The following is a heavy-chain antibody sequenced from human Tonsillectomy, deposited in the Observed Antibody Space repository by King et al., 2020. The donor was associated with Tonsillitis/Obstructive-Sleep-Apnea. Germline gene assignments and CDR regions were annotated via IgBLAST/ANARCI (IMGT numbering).Heavy chain of an antibody. CDR1: GGSISNSNFY. CDR3: ARHGYYDSLGRLDY. Sequence: QLQESGPGLVKPSETLSLTCNVSGGSISNSNFYWGWIRQPPGKGLEWIGSIYYSGSTYYNTSLRSRVTISVPTSKNQFSLKLSSVTAADTAVYFCARHGYYDSLGRLDYCGQGTLFTVSS. J-gene: IGHJ4*02. D-gene: IGHD3-22*01. CDR2: IYYSGST. V-gene: IGHV4-39*01.